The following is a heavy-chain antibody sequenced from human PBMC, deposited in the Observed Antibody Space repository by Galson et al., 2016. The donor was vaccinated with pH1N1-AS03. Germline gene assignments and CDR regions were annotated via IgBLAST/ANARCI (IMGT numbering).Heavy chain of an antibody. CDR2: IDVTDSYF. CDR3: ARLRWVGGPFPGEYAMDF. V-gene: IGHV5-10-1*01. CDR1: GYIFTDYW. D-gene: IGHD3-10*01. Sequence: QSGAEVKKPGESLRISCKGSGYIFTDYWITWVRQMPGKGLEWMGRIDVTDSYFNYGPAFQGHVTMSVDQSISTAYLQWSSLKASDTAIYYCARLRWVGGPFPGEYAMDFWGLGTTVTFSS. J-gene: IGHJ6*02.